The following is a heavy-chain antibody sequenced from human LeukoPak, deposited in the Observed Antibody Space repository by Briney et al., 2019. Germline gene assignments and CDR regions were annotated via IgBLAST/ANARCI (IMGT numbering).Heavy chain of an antibody. CDR3: ARDPIVVATGGDY. CDR2: IYSGGST. D-gene: IGHD3-22*01. J-gene: IGHJ4*02. Sequence: GGSLRLSCAASGFTVSSNYMSWVRQAPGKGLEWVSVIYSGGSTYYADSVKGRFTISRDNSKNTLYLQMNSLRAEDTAVYYCARDPIVVATGGDYWGQGTLVTVSS. V-gene: IGHV3-53*01. CDR1: GFTVSSNY.